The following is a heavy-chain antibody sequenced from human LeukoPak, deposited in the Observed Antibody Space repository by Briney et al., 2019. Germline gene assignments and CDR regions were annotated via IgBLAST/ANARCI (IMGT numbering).Heavy chain of an antibody. CDR1: GFTFSSYA. J-gene: IGHJ4*02. CDR3: ARDRGGFGELPTCFDY. CDR2: ISSSSSTI. V-gene: IGHV3-48*04. D-gene: IGHD3-10*01. Sequence: PGGSLRLSCAASGFTFSSYAMSWVRQAPGKGLEWVSYISSSSSTIYYADSVKGRFTISRDDAKNSLYLQMNSLRAEDTAVYYCARDRGGFGELPTCFDYWGQGTLVTVSS.